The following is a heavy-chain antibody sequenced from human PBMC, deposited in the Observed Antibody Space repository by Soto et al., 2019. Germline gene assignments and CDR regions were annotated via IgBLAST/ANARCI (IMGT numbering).Heavy chain of an antibody. CDR1: GDSISSYF. CDR3: ARGKAVASTGWLDP. D-gene: IGHD6-19*01. J-gene: IGHJ5*02. V-gene: IGHV4-4*07. Sequence: SETLSLTCTVSGDSISSYFWSWIRQPAGKGLEWIGRVHTSGSTTYNPSLKSRVTMSVDTSKSQFSLKLTSVTAADTAVYYRARGKAVASTGWLDPWGQGTLVTVSS. CDR2: VHTSGST.